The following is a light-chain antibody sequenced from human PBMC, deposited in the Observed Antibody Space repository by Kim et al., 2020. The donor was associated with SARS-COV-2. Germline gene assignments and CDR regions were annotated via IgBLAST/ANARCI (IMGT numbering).Light chain of an antibody. Sequence: SYELTQPPSVSVAPGKTARITCGGNNIGSKSVHWYQQKSGQAPVVVIYYDSDRPSGIPERFSGSNSGNTATLTISRVEAGDEADYYCQVWDSNNDHGVFGGGTKLTVL. J-gene: IGLJ3*02. CDR1: NIGSKS. CDR3: QVWDSNNDHGV. V-gene: IGLV3-21*04. CDR2: YDS.